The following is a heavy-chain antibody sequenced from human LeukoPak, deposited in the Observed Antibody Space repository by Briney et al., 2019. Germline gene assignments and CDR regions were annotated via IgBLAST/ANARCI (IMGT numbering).Heavy chain of an antibody. D-gene: IGHD3-22*01. CDR1: GYTFTSYG. J-gene: IGHJ4*02. CDR3: ARVSGPSFYYDSSGYYYPTYY. Sequence: ASVKVSCKASGYTFTSYGISWVRQAPGQGLEWMGWISAYNGNTNYAQKLQGRVTMTTDTSTSTAHMELRSLRSDDTAVYYCARVSGPSFYYDSSGYYYPTYYWGQGTLVTVSS. V-gene: IGHV1-18*01. CDR2: ISAYNGNT.